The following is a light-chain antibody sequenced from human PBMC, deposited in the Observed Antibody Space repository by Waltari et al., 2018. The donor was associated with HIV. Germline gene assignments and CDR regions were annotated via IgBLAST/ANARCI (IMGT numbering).Light chain of an antibody. CDR1: RTILFSSNNRDC. Sequence: DIVMTQSPTSLAVSLGERATINCRYSRTILFSSNNRDCLAWYQQKPGQSPTVLIYWASTRASGVPARFSGSGSGTNFSLTISALQTEDVALYYCQQRYTWPLTFGGGTRVEIK. CDR3: QQRYTWPLT. J-gene: IGKJ4*01. CDR2: WAS. V-gene: IGKV4-1*01.